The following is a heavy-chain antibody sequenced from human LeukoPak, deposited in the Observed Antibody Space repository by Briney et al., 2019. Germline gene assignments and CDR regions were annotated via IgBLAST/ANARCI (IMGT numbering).Heavy chain of an antibody. D-gene: IGHD6-13*01. CDR1: GFTFSSYA. CDR2: ISYDGSNK. Sequence: GGSLRLSCAASGFTFSSYAMHWVRQAPGKGLEWVAVISYDGSNKYYADSVKGRFTISRDNSKNTLYLQMNSLRAEDTAVYYCARDKRIAAAGIGEVGYWGQGTLVTVSS. V-gene: IGHV3-30*04. CDR3: ARDKRIAAAGIGEVGY. J-gene: IGHJ4*02.